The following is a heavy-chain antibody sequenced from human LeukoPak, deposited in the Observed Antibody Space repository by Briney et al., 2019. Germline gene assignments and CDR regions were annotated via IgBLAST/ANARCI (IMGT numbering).Heavy chain of an antibody. J-gene: IGHJ5*02. CDR2: IIPIFGTA. D-gene: IGHD3-10*01. V-gene: IGHV1-69*13. CDR1: GGTFSSYA. Sequence: SVKVSCKASGGTFSSYAISWVRQAPGQGLEWMGVIIPIFGTANYAQKFQGRVTITADESTSTAYMELSSLRSEDTAVYYCARDFPEERFGDSGWFDPWGQGTLVTVSS. CDR3: ARDFPEERFGDSGWFDP.